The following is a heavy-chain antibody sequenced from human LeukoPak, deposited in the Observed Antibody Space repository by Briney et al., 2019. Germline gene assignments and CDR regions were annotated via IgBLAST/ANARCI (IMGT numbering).Heavy chain of an antibody. V-gene: IGHV4-30-2*01. D-gene: IGHD2-2*01. CDR3: ARSLQYCSSDTCPRALDY. CDR2: ISHGGTT. Sequence: SSQTLSLTCAVSGASISSGGYSWSWIRQPPGKGLEWIGYISHGGTTYYNPSLKSRLTISEDRSKNQFSLILSSVTAADTAVYYCARSLQYCSSDTCPRALDYWGQGTLVTVSS. CDR1: GASISSGGYS. J-gene: IGHJ4*02.